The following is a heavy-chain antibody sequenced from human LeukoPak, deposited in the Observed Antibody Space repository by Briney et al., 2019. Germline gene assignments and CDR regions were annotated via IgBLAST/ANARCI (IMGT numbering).Heavy chain of an antibody. CDR1: GGSISSSSYY. D-gene: IGHD2-15*01. J-gene: IGHJ5*02. CDR3: ARGEYCSGGSCYLTAIDP. V-gene: IGHV4-39*07. CDR2: IYYSGST. Sequence: PSETLSLTCTVSGGSISSSSYYWGWIRQPPGKGLEWIGSIYYSGSTYYNPSLKSRVTISVDTSKNQFSLKLSSVTAADTAVYYCARGEYCSGGSCYLTAIDPWGQGTLVTVSS.